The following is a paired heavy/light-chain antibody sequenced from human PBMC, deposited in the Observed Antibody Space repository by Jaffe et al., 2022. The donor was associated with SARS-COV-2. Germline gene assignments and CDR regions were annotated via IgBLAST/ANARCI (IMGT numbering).Heavy chain of an antibody. J-gene: IGHJ6*03. D-gene: IGHD2-21*02. Sequence: QVQLVQSGAEMKKPGSSVKVSCKASGGTFNENGISWVRQAPGQGLEWMGGIIPVFGLRNTAQKFQDRLIITADDSKGIAFMELSSLRSEDTATYYCARDLGIYDLVTARYSFYYMDVWGKGTTVTVSS. CDR3: ARDLGIYDLVTARYSFYYMDV. CDR2: IIPVFGLR. CDR1: GGTFNENG. V-gene: IGHV1-69*01.
Light chain of an antibody. CDR2: DAS. CDR3: QQYGDSVLT. Sequence: DIVLTQSPGTLSLSPGERATLSCRASQTVVNNNLAWYQQKPGQAPRLLIFDASTRATGIPGRFRGSGSGTDFTLTISRLEPEDFAAYYCQQYGDSVLTFGGGTKVEIK. CDR1: QTVVNNN. J-gene: IGKJ4*01. V-gene: IGKV3-20*01.